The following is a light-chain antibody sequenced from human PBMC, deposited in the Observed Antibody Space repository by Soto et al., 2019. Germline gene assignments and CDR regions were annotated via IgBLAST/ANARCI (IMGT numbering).Light chain of an antibody. CDR2: KAS. CDR1: QSISSW. V-gene: IGKV1-5*03. Sequence: DIQMTQSPSTLSASVGDRVTITCRASQSISSWLAWYQQKPGKAPKVLIYKASSLESGVPSRFSGSGSGTKFPLTISSLPPDDFATYYCQQYNFYSPWPFGQGTKVEI. CDR3: QQYNFYSPWP. J-gene: IGKJ1*01.